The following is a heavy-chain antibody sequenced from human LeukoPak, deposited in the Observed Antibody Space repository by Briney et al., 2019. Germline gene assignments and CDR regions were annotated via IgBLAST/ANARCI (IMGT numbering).Heavy chain of an antibody. CDR3: ATFQGGWYDY. D-gene: IGHD6-19*01. Sequence: TSETLSLTCAVSGGSISSGGYSWSWIRQPPGKGLEWIGYIYHSGSTYYNPSLKSRVTISVDRSKNQFSLKLSSVTAADTAVYYCATFQGGWYDYWGQGTLVTVSS. V-gene: IGHV4-30-2*01. J-gene: IGHJ4*02. CDR1: GGSISSGGYS. CDR2: IYHSGST.